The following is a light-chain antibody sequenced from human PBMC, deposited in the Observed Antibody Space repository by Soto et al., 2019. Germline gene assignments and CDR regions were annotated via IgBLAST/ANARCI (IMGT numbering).Light chain of an antibody. CDR3: SSYAGSNNLV. Sequence: QSVLTQPPSASGSLGQSVTISCTGTSSDVGGYNYVSWYQQHPGKAPKLMIYEVSKRPLGVPDRFSGSKSGNTASLTVSVLQTEDEADYYCSSYAGSNNLVFGTGTKLTVL. V-gene: IGLV2-8*01. CDR1: SSDVGGYNY. J-gene: IGLJ1*01. CDR2: EVS.